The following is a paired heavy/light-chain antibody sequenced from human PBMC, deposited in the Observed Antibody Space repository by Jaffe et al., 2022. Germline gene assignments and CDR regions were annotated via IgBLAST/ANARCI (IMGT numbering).Light chain of an antibody. V-gene: IGKV4-1*01. Sequence: DIVMTQSPDSLAVSLGERATIYCKSSQNLLYRSDNKNYLAWYQQKPGQPPKLLFYWASTRASGVPDRFSGSGSGTDFTLTISSLQAEDVAVYCCQQYFSVPFTFGPGTKLDVK. J-gene: IGKJ3*01. CDR2: WAS. CDR1: QNLLYRSDNKNY. CDR3: QQYFSVPFT.
Heavy chain of an antibody. J-gene: IGHJ5*02. D-gene: IGHD2-15*01. CDR2: IFPKDEK. CDR3: ASHYSGGISHNWFDT. Sequence: QVTLKESGPVLVKPTETLTLTCTVSGFSLSDTKMGVSWIRQPPGKALEWLAYIFPKDEKSYRTSLNSRLTISKDTSKSQVVLTMTNMDPVDTATYFCASHYSGGISHNWFDTWGQGTLVIVSS. V-gene: IGHV2-26*01. CDR1: GFSLSDTKMG.